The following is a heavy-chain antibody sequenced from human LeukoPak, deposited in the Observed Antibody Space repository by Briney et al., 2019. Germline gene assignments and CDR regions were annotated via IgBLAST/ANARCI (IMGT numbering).Heavy chain of an antibody. CDR1: GFTFSSYS. J-gene: IGHJ6*03. CDR3: ARDQHDFWSPKYYYMDV. CDR2: IRSSSSYI. D-gene: IGHD3-3*01. V-gene: IGHV3-21*01. Sequence: PGGSLRLSCAASGFTFSSYSMNWVRQAPGKGLEWVSSIRSSSSYIYYADSVKGRFTISRDNAKNSLYLQMNSLRAEDTAVYYCARDQHDFWSPKYYYMDVWGKGTTVTVSS.